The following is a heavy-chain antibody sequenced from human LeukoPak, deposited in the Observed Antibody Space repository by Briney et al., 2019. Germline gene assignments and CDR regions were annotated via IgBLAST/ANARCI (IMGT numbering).Heavy chain of an antibody. CDR1: GGSINSYY. D-gene: IGHD6-6*01. J-gene: IGHJ4*02. Sequence: SETLSLTCTVSGGSINSYYWSWIRQPPGKGLEWIGFIYYTGSINYDSSLKSRVTISVDTSKNQFSLKLSSVTAADTAVYYCARGISSSGTSLLDYWGQGTLVTVSS. V-gene: IGHV4-59*12. CDR3: ARGISSSGTSLLDY. CDR2: IYYTGSI.